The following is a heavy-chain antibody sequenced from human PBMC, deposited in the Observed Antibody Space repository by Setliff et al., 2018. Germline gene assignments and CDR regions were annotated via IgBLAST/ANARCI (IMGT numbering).Heavy chain of an antibody. D-gene: IGHD6-13*01. V-gene: IGHV1-2*02. CDR3: ARDLGGSWKTYFDY. J-gene: IGHJ4*02. Sequence: GASVKVSCKASGYTFTGYYMHWVRQAPGQGLEWMGWINPNSGGTNYAQKFQGRVTMTRDTSISTAYMELSRLRSDDTAVYYCARDLGGSWKTYFDYWGQGTLVTVSS. CDR2: INPNSGGT. CDR1: GYTFTGYY.